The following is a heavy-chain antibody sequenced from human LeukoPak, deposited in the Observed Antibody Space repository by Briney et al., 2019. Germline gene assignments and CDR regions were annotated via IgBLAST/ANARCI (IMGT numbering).Heavy chain of an antibody. D-gene: IGHD4-17*01. J-gene: IGHJ4*02. CDR3: ARDLYGDVDY. V-gene: IGHV3-48*01. CDR1: GFTFSSYS. Sequence: GGSLRLSCAASGFTFSSYSMNWVRQAPGKGLEWVSYISSSSSTIYYADSVKGRFTISRGNAKNSLYLQMNSLRAEDTAVYYCARDLYGDVDYWGQGTLVTVSS. CDR2: ISSSSSTI.